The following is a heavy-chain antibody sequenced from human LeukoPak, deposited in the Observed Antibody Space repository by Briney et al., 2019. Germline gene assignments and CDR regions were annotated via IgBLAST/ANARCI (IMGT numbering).Heavy chain of an antibody. Sequence: QTGWPLRLSCAASGFTFSSYCMCWVRQAPGKGLEWVAIIKKDGSDKYYVDSVERRFIISRDNAKNSLYLQMNSLRAEDTAVYYCLTSTRSRRFDYWGQGTLVTVSS. CDR3: LTSTRSRRFDY. CDR1: GFTFSSYC. D-gene: IGHD2-15*01. V-gene: IGHV3-7*01. CDR2: IKKDGSDK. J-gene: IGHJ4*02.